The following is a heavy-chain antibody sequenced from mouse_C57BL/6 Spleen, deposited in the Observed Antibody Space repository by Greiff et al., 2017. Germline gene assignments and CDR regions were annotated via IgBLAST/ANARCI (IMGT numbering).Heavy chain of an antibody. D-gene: IGHD2-5*01. CDR1: GYTFTSYT. CDR3: ARSDYYSTSYWYFEV. J-gene: IGHJ1*03. V-gene: IGHV1-4*01. Sequence: VQLQQSGAELARPGASVKMSCKASGYTFTSYTMHWVKQRPGRGLEWIGYINPNSGDTKYNEKFKAKATLTADKSSSTAYMQLSSLTSEDSAVYYCARSDYYSTSYWYFEVWGTGTTVTVSS. CDR2: INPNSGDT.